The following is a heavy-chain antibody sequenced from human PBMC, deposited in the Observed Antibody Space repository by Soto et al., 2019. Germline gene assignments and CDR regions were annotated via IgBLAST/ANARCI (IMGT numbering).Heavy chain of an antibody. CDR1: GGSISGSNW. Sequence: PSETLSLTCAVSGGSISGSNWWSWVRQPPGKGLEWIGEFYHSGSTNYNPSLKSRVTISVDKSKNQFSLKLSSVTAADTAVYYCERSEGHSGRFDWGQGTLVTVYS. V-gene: IGHV4-4*02. CDR2: FYHSGST. CDR3: ERSEGHSGRFD. D-gene: IGHD1-26*01. J-gene: IGHJ1*01.